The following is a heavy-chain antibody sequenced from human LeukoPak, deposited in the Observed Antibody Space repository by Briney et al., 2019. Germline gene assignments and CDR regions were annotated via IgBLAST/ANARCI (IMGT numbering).Heavy chain of an antibody. CDR3: ARGSMPQYYFDY. Sequence: PSETLSLTCTVSGGSMRSYYWSWIRQSPGKGLEWIGYVYYSGSTNSNPSLKSRVTISIDTSKNQFSLKLSSVTAADTPVYYCARGSMPQYYFDYWGQGPLVTVSS. J-gene: IGHJ4*02. CDR2: VYYSGST. CDR1: GGSMRSYY. D-gene: IGHD2/OR15-2a*01. V-gene: IGHV4-59*12.